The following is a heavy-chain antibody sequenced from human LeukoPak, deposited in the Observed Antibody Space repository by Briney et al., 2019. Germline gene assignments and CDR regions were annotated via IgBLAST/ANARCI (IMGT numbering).Heavy chain of an antibody. V-gene: IGHV3-23*01. CDR2: ISGRRDST. CDR1: GFTFSRYG. Sequence: GGSLRLSCAASGFTFSRYGMSWVRQAPGKGLEWVSTISGRRDSTSYADSVKGRFTISRDNSKNTLYLQMNSLRAEDTAVYYCAKDPNFYYCMDVWGKGTTVTISS. J-gene: IGHJ6*03. CDR3: AKDPNFYYCMDV.